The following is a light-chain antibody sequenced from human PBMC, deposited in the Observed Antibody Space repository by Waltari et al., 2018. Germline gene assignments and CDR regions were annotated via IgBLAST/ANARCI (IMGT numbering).Light chain of an antibody. CDR2: ATS. V-gene: IGKV1-12*01. Sequence: DIQLTQSPSSVSASVGDRAIITCRASQTISRCLAWYQQRPGEAPKLLIYATSSLYTGVPSRFSGTGSGTDFTLTINTLQPEDFATYYCQQADSFPLSFGGGTKVEMK. CDR3: QQADSFPLS. CDR1: QTISRC. J-gene: IGKJ4*01.